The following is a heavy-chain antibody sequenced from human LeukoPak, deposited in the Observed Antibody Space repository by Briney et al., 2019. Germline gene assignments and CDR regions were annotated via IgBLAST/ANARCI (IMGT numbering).Heavy chain of an antibody. CDR2: IDYSGST. CDR1: GGSISSYH. CDR3: ARDWSGLNWFDP. J-gene: IGHJ5*02. V-gene: IGHV4-59*01. D-gene: IGHD3-3*01. Sequence: SETLSLTCTVSGGSISSYHWSWIRQPPGKGLEWIGYIDYSGSTNYNPSLKSRVTISLDTSNNQFSLKLSSVAAADTAVYYCARDWSGLNWFDPWGQGTLVTVSS.